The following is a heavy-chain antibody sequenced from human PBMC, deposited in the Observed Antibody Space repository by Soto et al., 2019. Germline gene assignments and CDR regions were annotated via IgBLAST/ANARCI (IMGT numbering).Heavy chain of an antibody. CDR3: ARAFALGYCSGGSCYYYYYGMDV. D-gene: IGHD2-15*01. CDR2: IYYSGST. J-gene: IGHJ6*02. V-gene: IGHV4-39*07. CDR1: GGSISSSSYY. Sequence: SETLSLTCTVSGGSISSSSYYWGWIRQPPGKGLEWIGSIYYSGSTYYNPSLKSRVPISVDTSKNQFSLKLSSVTAADKAVDYCARAFALGYCSGGSCYYYYYGMDVWGQGTTVTVSS.